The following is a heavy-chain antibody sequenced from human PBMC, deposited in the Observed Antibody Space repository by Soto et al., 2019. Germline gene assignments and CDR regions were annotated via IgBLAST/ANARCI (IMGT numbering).Heavy chain of an antibody. Sequence: EVQLVESGGGLVQPGGSLRLSCAASGFTVSSNYMSWVRQAPGKGLEWVSVIYSGGSTYYADSVKGRFTISRDNSKNTLYLQMNSLRAEDTAVYYCARGQPLLYLRAFDIWGQGTMVTVSS. D-gene: IGHD2-2*02. V-gene: IGHV3-66*01. CDR1: GFTVSSNY. J-gene: IGHJ3*02. CDR2: IYSGGST. CDR3: ARGQPLLYLRAFDI.